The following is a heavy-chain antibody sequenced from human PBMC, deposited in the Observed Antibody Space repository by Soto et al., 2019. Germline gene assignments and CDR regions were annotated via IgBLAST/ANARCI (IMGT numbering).Heavy chain of an antibody. CDR2: ISPLSGVT. CDR3: AREAESVAGTSYYSFYGLDV. J-gene: IGHJ6*02. V-gene: IGHV1-2*02. Sequence: QVQQVQSGPEVKKPGASVKVSCKASGYTFTGYYIHWVRQAPGQGLEWMGWISPLSGVTNYAQRFQGRVTFTTDTSVNTAYMELRWLRAGDTALYFCAREAESVAGTSYYSFYGLDVWGQGTTVTVSS. D-gene: IGHD1-26*01. CDR1: GYTFTGYY.